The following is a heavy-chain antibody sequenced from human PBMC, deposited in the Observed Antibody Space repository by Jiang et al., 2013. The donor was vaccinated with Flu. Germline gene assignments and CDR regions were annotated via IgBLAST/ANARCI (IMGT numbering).Heavy chain of an antibody. V-gene: IGHV4-39*01. CDR1: GDSIRDSDYY. D-gene: IGHD3-9*01. CDR3: ARHQDVHDPVLMTDYFDL. Sequence: LLKPSESLALSCTVSGDSIRDSDYYWGWVRQSPGKGMEWLASIWRDRGTYYTPSLKSRLTISVDTSNNRFSLKLTSSSATDTAFYFCARHQDVHDPVLMTDYFDLWGRGTLVTVSS. J-gene: IGHJ4*02. CDR2: IWRDRGT.